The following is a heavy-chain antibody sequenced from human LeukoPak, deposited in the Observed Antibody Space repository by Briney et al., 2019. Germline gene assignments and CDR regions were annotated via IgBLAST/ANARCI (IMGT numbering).Heavy chain of an antibody. Sequence: PSETLSLTCLVSGEPISSYYWSWIRQAPGRGPEYIANVYYNGNTNYNPSLKSRVAISVAASKTQFSLKVASVTTADTAVYSCARGDYDFWSGNWRFDTWGQGTLVTVSS. CDR3: ARGDYDFWSGNWRFDT. D-gene: IGHD3-3*01. CDR1: GEPISSYY. V-gene: IGHV4-59*01. J-gene: IGHJ4*02. CDR2: VYYNGNT.